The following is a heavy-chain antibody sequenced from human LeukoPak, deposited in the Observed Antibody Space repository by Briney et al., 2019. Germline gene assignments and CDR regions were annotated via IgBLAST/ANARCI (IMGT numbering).Heavy chain of an antibody. CDR1: GGSISSSRYY. J-gene: IGHJ6*02. Sequence: SETLSLTCTVSGGSISSSRYYWGWIRQPPGKGLEWIGSIYYSGSTYYTPSLKSRVTISVDTSKNQFSPQLNSVTPEDTAVYYCASGDTKYYYGMDVWGQGTTVTVSS. CDR3: ASGDTKYYYGMDV. V-gene: IGHV4-39*01. D-gene: IGHD3-10*01. CDR2: IYYSGST.